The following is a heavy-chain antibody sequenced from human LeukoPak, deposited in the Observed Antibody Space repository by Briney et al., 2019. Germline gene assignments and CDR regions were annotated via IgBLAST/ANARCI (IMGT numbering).Heavy chain of an antibody. Sequence: ASVKVSCKASGYTFTSYGISWVRQAPGQGLEWMGWISAYNGNTNYAQKLQGRVTMTEDTSTDTAYMELSSLRSEDTAVYYCALRALGFDYWGQGTLVTVSS. CDR3: ALRALGFDY. J-gene: IGHJ4*02. V-gene: IGHV1-18*01. CDR1: GYTFTSYG. CDR2: ISAYNGNT. D-gene: IGHD1-26*01.